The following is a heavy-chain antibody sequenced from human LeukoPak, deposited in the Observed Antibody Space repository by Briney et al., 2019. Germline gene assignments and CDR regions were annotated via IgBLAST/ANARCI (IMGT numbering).Heavy chain of an antibody. J-gene: IGHJ1*01. CDR1: GFTFSSYA. CDR2: ISGSGGST. Sequence: AGGSLRLSCAASGFTFSSYAMSWVRQAPEKGLEWVSAISGSGGSTYYADSVKGRFTISRDNSKNTLYLQMNSLRAEDTAVYYCAKLGYSGSYDAEYFQHWGQGTLVTVSS. D-gene: IGHD1-26*01. CDR3: AKLGYSGSYDAEYFQH. V-gene: IGHV3-23*01.